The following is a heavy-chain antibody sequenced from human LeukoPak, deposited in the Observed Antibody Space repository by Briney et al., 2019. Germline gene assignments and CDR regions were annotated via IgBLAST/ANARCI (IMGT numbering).Heavy chain of an antibody. D-gene: IGHD5-24*01. V-gene: IGHV4-39*07. Sequence: SETLSLTCTVSGGSISSSSYYWGWIRQPPGKGLEWIGSIYYSGSTYYNPSLKSRVTISVDTSKNQFSLKLSSVTAADTAVYYCARVEENWFDPWGQGTLVTVSS. J-gene: IGHJ5*02. CDR3: ARVEENWFDP. CDR1: GGSISSSSYY. CDR2: IYYSGST.